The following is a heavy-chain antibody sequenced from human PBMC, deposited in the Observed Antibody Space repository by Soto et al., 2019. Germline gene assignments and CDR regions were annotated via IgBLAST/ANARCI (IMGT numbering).Heavy chain of an antibody. CDR1: GYTFTSYA. V-gene: IGHV1-3*01. D-gene: IGHD3-22*01. CDR2: INAGNGNT. J-gene: IGHJ5*02. CDR3: ARDHRDDSSPRFDP. Sequence: ASVKVSCKASGYTFTSYAMHWVRQAPGQRLEWMGWINAGNGNTKYSQKFQGRVTITRDTSASIAYMELSSLRSEATAVYYCARDHRDDSSPRFDPWGQGTLVTVSS.